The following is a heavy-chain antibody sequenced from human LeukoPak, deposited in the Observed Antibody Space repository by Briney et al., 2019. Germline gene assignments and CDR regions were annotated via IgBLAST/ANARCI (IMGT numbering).Heavy chain of an antibody. V-gene: IGHV1-18*01. CDR2: ISAYNGNT. CDR3: ARGGFGVVNRYYFDY. Sequence: ASVKVSCKASGYTFTSYGISWVRQAPGQGLEWMGWISAYNGNTNYAQKLQGRVTMTTDTSTSTAYMELRSLRSDDTAVYCCARGGFGVVNRYYFDYWGQGTLVTVSS. J-gene: IGHJ4*02. D-gene: IGHD3-3*01. CDR1: GYTFTSYG.